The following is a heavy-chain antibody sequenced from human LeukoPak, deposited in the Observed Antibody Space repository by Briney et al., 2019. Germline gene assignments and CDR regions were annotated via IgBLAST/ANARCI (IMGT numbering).Heavy chain of an antibody. Sequence: EASVKVSCKASGYTFTGYYMHWVRQAPGQGLEWMGWINPNSGGTNYAQKFQGWVTMTRDTSISTAYMELSRLRSDDTAVYYCARDNCSSTSCYGLFDYWGQGTLATVSS. J-gene: IGHJ4*02. CDR3: ARDNCSSTSCYGLFDY. CDR1: GYTFTGYY. CDR2: INPNSGGT. V-gene: IGHV1-2*04. D-gene: IGHD2-2*01.